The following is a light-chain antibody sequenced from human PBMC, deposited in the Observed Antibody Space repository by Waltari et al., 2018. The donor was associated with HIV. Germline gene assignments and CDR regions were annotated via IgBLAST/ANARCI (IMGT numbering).Light chain of an antibody. CDR3: SSRTSGTSFYV. Sequence: QSALTQPASVSGSPGQSITISCTGTSRDIGGYNSVSWYQQHPGKVTKLLIYEVFYGPSGVSNRCSGSKSGNTASLTISGLQAEDEADYYCSSRTSGTSFYVFGTGTRVTV. CDR1: SRDIGGYNS. V-gene: IGLV2-14*01. CDR2: EVF. J-gene: IGLJ1*01.